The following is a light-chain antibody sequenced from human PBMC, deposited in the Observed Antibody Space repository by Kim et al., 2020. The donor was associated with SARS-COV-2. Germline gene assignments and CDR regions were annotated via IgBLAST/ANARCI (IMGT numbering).Light chain of an antibody. CDR3: QKYNSAPLT. J-gene: IGKJ4*01. Sequence: DIQMTQSPSSLSASVGDRVTITCRASPGISNYLAWYQQKPGKVPKLLIYSASTLQSGVPSRFSGSGSGTDFTLTINSLQPEDVATYFCQKYNSAPLTFGGGTKVDIK. CDR2: SAS. V-gene: IGKV1-27*01. CDR1: PGISNY.